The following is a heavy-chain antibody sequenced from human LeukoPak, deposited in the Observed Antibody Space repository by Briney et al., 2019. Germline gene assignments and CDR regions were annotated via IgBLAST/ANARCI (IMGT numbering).Heavy chain of an antibody. CDR2: INHSGST. CDR1: GGSFSGYY. Sequence: SETLSLTCAVYGGSFSGYYWRWIRQPPGKGLEWIGEINHSGSTNYNPSLKSRVSISVDTSKNQFSLKLSSVTAADTAVYYCARGSPYSSGWYGRYNWFDPWGQGTLVTVSS. CDR3: ARGSPYSSGWYGRYNWFDP. V-gene: IGHV4-34*01. D-gene: IGHD6-19*01. J-gene: IGHJ5*02.